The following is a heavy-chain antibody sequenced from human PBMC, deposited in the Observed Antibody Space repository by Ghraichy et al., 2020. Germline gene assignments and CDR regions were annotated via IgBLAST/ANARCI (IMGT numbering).Heavy chain of an antibody. Sequence: ASVKVSCKASGYTFTIYGISWVRQAPGQGLEWMGWISAYNGNTNYAQKFQGRVTMTTDTSTNTAYMELRSLRSDDTAVYYCARSRRWEKLGWFDPWGQGTLVTVSS. CDR2: ISAYNGNT. V-gene: IGHV1-18*01. CDR3: ARSRRWEKLGWFDP. D-gene: IGHD4-23*01. CDR1: GYTFTIYG. J-gene: IGHJ5*02.